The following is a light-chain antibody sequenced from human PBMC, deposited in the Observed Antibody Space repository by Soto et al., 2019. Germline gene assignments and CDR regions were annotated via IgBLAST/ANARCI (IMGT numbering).Light chain of an antibody. J-gene: IGKJ1*01. CDR1: QSISSW. CDR2: KAS. CDR3: QQYNSYHWT. Sequence: DIQMTQSPSTLSASVGDRVTITCRASQSISSWLAWYQQKPGKAPKLLIYKASSLESGVPSRFSGSGSGTEFTLTISSLQPDDFATYYCQQYNSYHWTFGQRTKVEIK. V-gene: IGKV1-5*03.